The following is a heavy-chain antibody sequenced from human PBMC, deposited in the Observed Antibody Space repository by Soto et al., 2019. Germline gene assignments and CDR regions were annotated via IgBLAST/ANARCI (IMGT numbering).Heavy chain of an antibody. D-gene: IGHD3-10*01. CDR1: GFTFSNAW. J-gene: IGHJ4*02. CDR2: IKSKTDGGTT. CDR3: TYPRPLDIRIPEGSGSYHNDY. V-gene: IGHV3-15*01. Sequence: PGGSLRLSCAASGFTFSNAWMSWVRQAPGKGLEWVGRIKSKTDGGTTDYAAPVKGRFTISRDDSKNTLYLQMNSLKTEDTAVYYCTYPRPLDIRIPEGSGSYHNDYWGQGTLVTVSS.